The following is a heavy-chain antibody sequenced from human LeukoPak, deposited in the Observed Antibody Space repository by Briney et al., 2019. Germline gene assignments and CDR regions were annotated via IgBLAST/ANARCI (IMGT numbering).Heavy chain of an antibody. CDR3: ARRAIAALGFQH. Sequence: SETLSLTCGVYGDSLSGAYWSGIRQPPGKGLEWIGEINHSGSTNYNPSLKSRVTISVDTSKNQFSLKLSSVTAADTAVYYCARRAIAALGFQHCGQGTLVTVSS. J-gene: IGHJ1*01. CDR2: INHSGST. CDR1: GDSLSGAY. V-gene: IGHV4-34*01. D-gene: IGHD2-21*01.